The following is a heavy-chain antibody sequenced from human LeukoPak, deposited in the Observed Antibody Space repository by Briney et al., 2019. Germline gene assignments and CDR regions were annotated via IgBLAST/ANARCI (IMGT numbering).Heavy chain of an antibody. CDR2: ISAYNGNT. CDR3: ARGDDSSGYYFPDY. J-gene: IGHJ4*02. D-gene: IGHD3-22*01. V-gene: IGHV1-18*01. Sequence: GASVKVSCKASGYTFTSYGISWVRQAPGQGLEWVGWISAYNGNTNYAQKLQGRVTMTTDTSTSTAYMELRSLRSDDTAVYYCARGDDSSGYYFPDYWGQGTLVTVSS. CDR1: GYTFTSYG.